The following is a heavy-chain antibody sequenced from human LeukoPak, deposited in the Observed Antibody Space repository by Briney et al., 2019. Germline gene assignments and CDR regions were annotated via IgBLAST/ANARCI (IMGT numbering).Heavy chain of an antibody. CDR3: ARRGIRDGYNYADF. J-gene: IGHJ4*02. D-gene: IGHD5-24*01. Sequence: GESLKISCKASGYTVTNYWIGWVRQLAGKGLEWMGIIYLDDSDTRYSPSFQGQVTISADKSISTAYLQWSSLKASDSATYYCARRGIRDGYNYADFWGQGTLLTVS. CDR2: IYLDDSDT. CDR1: GYTVTNYW. V-gene: IGHV5-51*01.